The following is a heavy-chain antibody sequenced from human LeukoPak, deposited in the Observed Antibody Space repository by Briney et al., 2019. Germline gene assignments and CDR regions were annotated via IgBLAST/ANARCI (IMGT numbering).Heavy chain of an antibody. D-gene: IGHD3-10*01. CDR1: GDSVSSGSYY. CDR2: MYYSGST. Sequence: SETLSLTCTVSGDSVSSGSYYWSWIRQPPGKGLEWVGYMYYSGSTNYNPSLKSRVTISVDTSENQFSLKLSSVTAADTAVYYCARGEDYYGSGSYYNVLGYWGQGTLVTVSS. V-gene: IGHV4-61*01. CDR3: ARGEDYYGSGSYYNVLGY. J-gene: IGHJ4*02.